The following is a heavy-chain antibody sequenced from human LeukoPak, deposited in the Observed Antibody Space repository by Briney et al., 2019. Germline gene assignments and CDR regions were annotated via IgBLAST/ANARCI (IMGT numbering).Heavy chain of an antibody. Sequence: PSETLSLTCAVSGYSISSGYYWGWIRQPPGKGLEWIGSIYHSGSTYYNPSLKSRVTISVDTSKNQFSLKLTSVTAADTAVYYCAAMIGYFDYWGQGILVTVSS. D-gene: IGHD3-22*01. V-gene: IGHV4-38-2*01. CDR2: IYHSGST. J-gene: IGHJ4*02. CDR1: GYSISSGYY. CDR3: AAMIGYFDY.